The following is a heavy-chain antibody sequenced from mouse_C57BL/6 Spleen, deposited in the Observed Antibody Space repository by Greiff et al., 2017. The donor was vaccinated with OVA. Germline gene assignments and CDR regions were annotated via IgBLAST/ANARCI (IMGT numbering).Heavy chain of an antibody. J-gene: IGHJ4*01. Sequence: QVQLQQSGAELARPGASVKLSCKASGYTFTSYGISWVKQRTGQGLEWIGEIYPRSGNTYYNEKFKCKATLTADKSSSTAYMELRSLTSEDSAVYFCAREGYVEYAMDYWGQGTSVTVSS. CDR2: IYPRSGNT. CDR1: GYTFTSYG. V-gene: IGHV1-81*01. D-gene: IGHD2-14*01. CDR3: AREGYVEYAMDY.